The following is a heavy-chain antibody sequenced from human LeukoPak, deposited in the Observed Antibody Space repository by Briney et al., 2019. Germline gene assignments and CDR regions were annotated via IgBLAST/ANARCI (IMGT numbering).Heavy chain of an antibody. CDR3: ASPDGRFGEPPAPSYYGMDV. CDR1: GGTFSSYA. Sequence: GASVKVSCKASGGTFSSYAISWVRQAPGQGLEWMGRIIPILGIANYAQKFQGRVTITADKSTSTAYMELSSLRSEDTAVYYCASPDGRFGEPPAPSYYGMDVWGQGTTVTVSS. D-gene: IGHD3-10*01. V-gene: IGHV1-69*04. J-gene: IGHJ6*02. CDR2: IIPILGIA.